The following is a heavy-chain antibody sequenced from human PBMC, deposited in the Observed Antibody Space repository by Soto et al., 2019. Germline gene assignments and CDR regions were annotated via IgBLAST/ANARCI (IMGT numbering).Heavy chain of an antibody. V-gene: IGHV3-23*01. CDR1: GFTFSSYA. CDR3: ARSYYSKYYFDY. J-gene: IGHJ4*02. D-gene: IGHD3-16*01. Sequence: GGSLRLSCAASGFTFSSYAITWVRQAPGKGLEWVSSITGSGGSTYFADSVKGRFTISRDNSKNTLYLQMNSLRAEDTAIYYCARSYYSKYYFDYWGQRTLVTVSS. CDR2: ITGSGGST.